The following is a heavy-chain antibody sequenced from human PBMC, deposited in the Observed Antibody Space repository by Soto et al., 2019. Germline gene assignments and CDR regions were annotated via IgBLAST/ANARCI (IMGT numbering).Heavy chain of an antibody. CDR2: IYNIGST. Sequence: PSETLSLTCAVSGGSISSGGYSWSWIRQPPGKGLKWIGYIYNIGSTYYNPSLKSQVTISVDRSKNQFSLKLSSVTAADTAVYYCARVPSPWGQGTLVTVSS. CDR3: ARVPSP. CDR1: GGSISSGGYS. V-gene: IGHV4-30-2*01. J-gene: IGHJ5*02.